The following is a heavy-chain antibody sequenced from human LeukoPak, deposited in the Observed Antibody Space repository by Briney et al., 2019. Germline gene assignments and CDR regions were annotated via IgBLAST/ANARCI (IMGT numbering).Heavy chain of an antibody. CDR3: ACLYSSSYRFGY. Sequence: KPSETLSLTCTVSGGSISSYYWSWIRQPPGKGLEWIGYIYYSGSTNYNSSLKSRVTISVDTSKNQFSLKLSSVTAADTAVYYCACLYSSSYRFGYWGQGTLVTVSS. D-gene: IGHD6-13*01. J-gene: IGHJ4*02. CDR2: IYYSGST. CDR1: GGSISSYY. V-gene: IGHV4-59*01.